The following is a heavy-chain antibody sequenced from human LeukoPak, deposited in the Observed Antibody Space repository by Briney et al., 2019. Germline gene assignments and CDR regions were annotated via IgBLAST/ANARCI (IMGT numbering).Heavy chain of an antibody. J-gene: IGHJ4*02. CDR3: AGVFSGRSPFEL. CDR1: GGSINDYY. V-gene: IGHV4-59*03. Sequence: SETLSLTCTVSGGSINDYYWNWLRQPPGKGLEWIGFIYYRGTTNNNPSLKSRLTTSIDTSKKQFSLNLSSVTAADTAVYYCAGVFSGRSPFELWGQGTLVTVSS. CDR2: IYYRGTT. D-gene: IGHD3-10*01.